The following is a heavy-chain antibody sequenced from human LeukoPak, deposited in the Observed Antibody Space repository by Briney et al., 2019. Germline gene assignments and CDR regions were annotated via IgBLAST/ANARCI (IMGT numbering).Heavy chain of an antibody. D-gene: IGHD3-22*01. J-gene: IGHJ4*02. V-gene: IGHV3-66*01. CDR3: AKDASVTMIVVVSLGFDY. CDR2: TNTVGNT. CDR1: GFTVSSNY. Sequence: GGSLRLSCAASGFTVSSNYMSWVRQAPGKGLEWVSVTNTVGNTYYADSVKGRFTISRDNSKNTLYLQMNSLRAEDTAVYYCAKDASVTMIVVVSLGFDYWGQGTLVTVSS.